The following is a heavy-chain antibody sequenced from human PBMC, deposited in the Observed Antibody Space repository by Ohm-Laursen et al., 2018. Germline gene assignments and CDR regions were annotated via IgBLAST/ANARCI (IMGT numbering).Heavy chain of an antibody. V-gene: IGHV1-2*02. CDR3: ARVVTTGTTLETDAFDI. J-gene: IGHJ3*02. D-gene: IGHD1-1*01. CDR1: GYTFTGYY. CDR2: INPNSGGT. Sequence: ASVKVSCKASGYTFTGYYMHWVRQAPGQGLEWMGWINPNSGGTNYAQKFQGRVTMTRDTSISTAYMELSRLRSDDTAVYYCARVVTTGTTLETDAFDIWGQGTMVTVSS.